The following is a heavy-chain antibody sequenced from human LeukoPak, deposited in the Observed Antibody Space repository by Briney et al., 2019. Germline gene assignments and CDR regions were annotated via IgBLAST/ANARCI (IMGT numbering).Heavy chain of an antibody. V-gene: IGHV1-69*13. J-gene: IGHJ3*02. D-gene: IGHD3-22*01. Sequence: SVKVSCKASGGTFSSYAISWVRQAPGQGLEWMGGIIPIFGTANYAQKFQGRVTITADESTSTAYIELSSLRSEDTAVYYCARDQGLSYDSSGYPHAFDIWGQGTMVTVSS. CDR1: GGTFSSYA. CDR2: IIPIFGTA. CDR3: ARDQGLSYDSSGYPHAFDI.